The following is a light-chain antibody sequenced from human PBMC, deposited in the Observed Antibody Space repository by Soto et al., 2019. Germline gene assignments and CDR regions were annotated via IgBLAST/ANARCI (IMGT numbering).Light chain of an antibody. CDR2: DAS. V-gene: IGKV3-11*01. J-gene: IGKJ5*01. CDR1: SSVCSH. Sequence: EIVVTQAPATLAFAPGGRGTLLFRGSSSVCSHLAWYQQKPGQAPRLLIYDASHRATGIPARFSGSGSGTDFTLTISSLEPEDFAVYYCQQRSNWRVTFGQGTRLEIK. CDR3: QQRSNWRVT.